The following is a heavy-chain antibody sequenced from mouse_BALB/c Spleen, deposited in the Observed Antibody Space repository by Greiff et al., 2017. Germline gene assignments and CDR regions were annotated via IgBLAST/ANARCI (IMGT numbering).Heavy chain of an antibody. Sequence: VQLQQSGPELVKPGASVKIPCKASGYTFTDYNMDWVKQSHGKSLEWIGDINPNNGGTIYNQKFKGKATLTVDKSSSTAYMELRSLTSEDTAVYYCARSYRYDGFAYWGQGTLVTVSA. CDR2: INPNNGGT. V-gene: IGHV1-18*01. D-gene: IGHD2-14*01. CDR1: GYTFTDYN. J-gene: IGHJ3*01. CDR3: ARSYRYDGFAY.